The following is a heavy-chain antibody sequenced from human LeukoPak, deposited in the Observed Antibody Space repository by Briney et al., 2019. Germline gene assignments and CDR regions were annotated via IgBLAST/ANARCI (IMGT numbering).Heavy chain of an antibody. CDR3: TMYHILTFPPDYFDY. D-gene: IGHD3-9*01. V-gene: IGHV3-23*01. CDR1: GSTFTNYD. Sequence: GGSLRLSCAASGSTFTNYDMSWVRQAPGKGLEWVSGISRSGDNTYYSQSVKDRFTISRDNSRNTLYLQMNNVGAEDTALYYCTMYHILTFPPDYFDYWGQGTLVTVSS. CDR2: ISRSGDNT. J-gene: IGHJ4*02.